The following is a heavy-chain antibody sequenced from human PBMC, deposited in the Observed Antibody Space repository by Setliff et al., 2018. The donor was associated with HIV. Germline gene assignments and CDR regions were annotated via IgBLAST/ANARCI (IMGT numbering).Heavy chain of an antibody. J-gene: IGHJ6*03. CDR2: ITTDSNYI. Sequence: PGGSLRLSCAASGFIFNNYDMNWVRQAPGKGPEWVSSITTDSNYIYHADSVKGRFTTSRDNSKNTLYLQMNSLGADDTAVHYCAKGSGKITIYYYYMDVWGKGTTVTVSS. D-gene: IGHD3-3*01. CDR1: GFIFNNYD. V-gene: IGHV3-21*04. CDR3: AKGSGKITIYYYYMDV.